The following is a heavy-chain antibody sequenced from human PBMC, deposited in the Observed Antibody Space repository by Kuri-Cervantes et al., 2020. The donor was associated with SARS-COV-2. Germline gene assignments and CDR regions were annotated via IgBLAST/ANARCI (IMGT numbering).Heavy chain of an antibody. Sequence: ASVKVSCKASGVTFTSYAMHWVRQAPGQRLEWMGWISAYNGNTNYAQKLQGRVTMTTDTSTSTAYMELRSLRSDDTAVYYCARDWVDPRIGVVIRSDHWGQGTLVTVSS. CDR3: ARDWVDPRIGVVIRSDH. CDR1: GVTFTSYA. J-gene: IGHJ5*02. D-gene: IGHD3-3*01. V-gene: IGHV1-18*01. CDR2: ISAYNGNT.